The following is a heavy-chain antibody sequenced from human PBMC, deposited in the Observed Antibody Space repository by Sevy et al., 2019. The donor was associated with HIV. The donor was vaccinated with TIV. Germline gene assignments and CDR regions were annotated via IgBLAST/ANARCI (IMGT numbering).Heavy chain of an antibody. J-gene: IGHJ4*02. CDR3: ARGSHDYGDYDRDVGFDY. Sequence: GGSLRLSCADSGFTFSSYTMNWVRQAPGKGLEWVSSISSTGNYIYYADSLKGRFSISRDNVKNSLYLQMNSLRAEDTAVYYCARGSHDYGDYDRDVGFDYWGQGTLVTVSS. CDR1: GFTFSSYT. D-gene: IGHD4-17*01. CDR2: ISSTGNYI. V-gene: IGHV3-21*01.